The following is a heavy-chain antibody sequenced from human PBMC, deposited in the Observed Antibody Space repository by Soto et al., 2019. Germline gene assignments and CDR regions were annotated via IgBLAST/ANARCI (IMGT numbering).Heavy chain of an antibody. CDR2: ISGDGSAT. D-gene: IGHD5-12*01. J-gene: IGHJ3*01. Sequence: EVKLLESGGGLVQPGESLRLSCAASGFRFWTYSMSWVRQAPGTGLEWVSGISGDGSATSYADSLKGRFTVSRDNSKDTLFLQMNTLRVEDTAVYYCAKTRLYDNNDYHRDGFDVWGPGTAVTVS. V-gene: IGHV3-23*01. CDR1: GFRFWTYS. CDR3: AKTRLYDNNDYHRDGFDV.